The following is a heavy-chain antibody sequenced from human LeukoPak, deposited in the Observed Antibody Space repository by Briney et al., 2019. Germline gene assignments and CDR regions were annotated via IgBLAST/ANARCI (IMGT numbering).Heavy chain of an antibody. J-gene: IGHJ4*02. CDR1: GYTFTSHD. Sequence: ASVKVSCKASGYTFTSHDISWVRQATGQGPEWMGWMNPNTGNAGYGPKFQGRVTMTRNTSVSTAYMELRSLRSDDTAVHYCARGGGITIAYWGQGTLVTVSS. D-gene: IGHD3-16*01. CDR2: MNPNTGNA. V-gene: IGHV1-8*01. CDR3: ARGGGITIAY.